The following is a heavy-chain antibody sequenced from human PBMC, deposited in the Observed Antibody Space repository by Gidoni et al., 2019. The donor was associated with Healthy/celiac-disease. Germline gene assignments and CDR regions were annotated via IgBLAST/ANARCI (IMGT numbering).Heavy chain of an antibody. J-gene: IGHJ4*02. Sequence: EVQLVESGGGLVQPGGSLKLSCAASGFTFSGSAMHWVRQASGKGLEWVGRIRSKANSYATAYAASVKGRFIISRDDSKNTAYLQMNSLKTEDTAVYYCTRYCSGGSCVYWGQGTLVTVSS. CDR2: IRSKANSYAT. CDR3: TRYCSGGSCVY. V-gene: IGHV3-73*02. CDR1: GFTFSGSA. D-gene: IGHD2-15*01.